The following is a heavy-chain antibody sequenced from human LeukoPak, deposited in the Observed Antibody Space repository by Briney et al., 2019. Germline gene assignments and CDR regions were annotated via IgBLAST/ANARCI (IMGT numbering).Heavy chain of an antibody. CDR1: GGTFSSYA. D-gene: IGHD2-15*01. CDR3: ARSYCSGGSCYYNWFDP. V-gene: IGHV1-69*10. CDR2: XXXILGIA. Sequence: SVKVSCKASGGTFSSYAISWVRQAPGQGLEXXXXXXXILGIANYAQKFQGRVTITAGKSTSTAYMELSSLRSEDTAVYYCARSYCSGGSCYYNWFDPWGQGTLVTVSS. J-gene: IGHJ5*02.